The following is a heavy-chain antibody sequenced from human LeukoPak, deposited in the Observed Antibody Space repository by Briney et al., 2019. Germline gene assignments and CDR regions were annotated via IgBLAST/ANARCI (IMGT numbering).Heavy chain of an antibody. CDR3: ARAYYYDSSGYYFRYYFDY. V-gene: IGHV1-46*03. D-gene: IGHD3-22*01. CDR1: GYTFTSYY. CDR2: INPSGGST. J-gene: IGHJ4*02. Sequence: APVKVSCKASGYTFTSYYMHWVRQAPGQGLEWMGIINPSGGSTSYAQKFQGRVTMTRDTSTSTVYMELSSLRSEDTAVYYCARAYYYDSSGYYFRYYFDYWGQGTLVTVSS.